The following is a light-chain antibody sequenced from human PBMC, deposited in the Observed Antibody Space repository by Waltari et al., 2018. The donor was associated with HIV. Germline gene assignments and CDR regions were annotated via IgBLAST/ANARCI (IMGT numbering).Light chain of an antibody. J-gene: IGLJ3*02. V-gene: IGLV1-47*01. Sequence: QSVLTQPPSASGTPGQRVTISCSGGTSNIGNHYVYWYQQLPGTAPKLLIYRHNQRPSGVPDRFSGSKSGTSAFLAISGLRSEDEADYYCAAWDDSLSGPVFGGGTKLTVL. CDR3: AAWDDSLSGPV. CDR1: TSNIGNHY. CDR2: RHN.